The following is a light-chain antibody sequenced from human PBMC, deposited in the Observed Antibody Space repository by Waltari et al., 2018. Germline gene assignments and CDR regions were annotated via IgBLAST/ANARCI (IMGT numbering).Light chain of an antibody. Sequence: QSALTQPASVSGSPGQSITISCPGTSSDVGAYNYVSWYQEHPGKAPKLMIYDVSNRPSGVSNRFSGSKSGNTASLTISGLQAEDEADYYCSSYRSSSSYVFGTGTKVTVL. J-gene: IGLJ1*01. V-gene: IGLV2-14*03. CDR3: SSYRSSSSYV. CDR2: DVS. CDR1: SSDVGAYNY.